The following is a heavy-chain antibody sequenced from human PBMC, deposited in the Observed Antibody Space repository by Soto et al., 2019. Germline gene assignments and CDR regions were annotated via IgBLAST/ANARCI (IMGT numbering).Heavy chain of an antibody. D-gene: IGHD2-21*02. J-gene: IGHJ6*02. CDR1: GFTFSSYG. CDR2: IWYDGSNK. Sequence: QVQLVESGGGVVQPGRSLRLSCAASGFTFSSYGMHWVRQAPGKGLEWVAVIWYDGSNKYYADSVKGRFTISRDNSXXTLYLQMNSLRAEDTAVYYCARTPDGGNSGAGMDVWGQGTTVTVSS. V-gene: IGHV3-33*01. CDR3: ARTPDGGNSGAGMDV.